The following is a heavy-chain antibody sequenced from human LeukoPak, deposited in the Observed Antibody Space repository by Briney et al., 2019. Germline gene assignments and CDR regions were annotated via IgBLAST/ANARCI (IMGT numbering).Heavy chain of an antibody. CDR2: INPNSGGT. V-gene: IGHV1-2*02. D-gene: IGHD5-18*01. CDR3: ARAGKYTANKAE. J-gene: IGHJ4*02. Sequence: SSVKVSFQASGWTLTGYYIHWVGQAPGRGLEGVGWINPNSGGTHYPQKLHGRVTITRDTYISTGYRELSKLRSDDTAVYYCARAGKYTANKAEWGQGTLVTVSS. CDR1: GWTLTGYY.